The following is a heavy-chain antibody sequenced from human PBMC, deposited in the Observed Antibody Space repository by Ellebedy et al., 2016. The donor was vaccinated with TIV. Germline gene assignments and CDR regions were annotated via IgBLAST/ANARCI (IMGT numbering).Heavy chain of an antibody. Sequence: GGSLRLSXAASGFTFSSYGMHWVRQAPGKGLEWVAVISYDGSNKYYADSVKGRFTISRDNSKNTLYLQMNSLRAEDTAVYYCAKVLVRDRTFDYWGQGTLVTVSS. V-gene: IGHV3-30*18. J-gene: IGHJ4*02. CDR1: GFTFSSYG. CDR2: ISYDGSNK. CDR3: AKVLVRDRTFDY. D-gene: IGHD6-6*01.